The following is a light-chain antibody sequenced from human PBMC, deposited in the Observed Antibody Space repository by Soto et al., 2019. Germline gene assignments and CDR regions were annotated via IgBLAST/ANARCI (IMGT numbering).Light chain of an antibody. J-gene: IGKJ5*01. V-gene: IGKV3-15*01. CDR1: QSVRTK. CDR2: GAS. CDR3: QPYNSWPPIT. Sequence: EIVITQSPDTLYVSPGAGATLSCRASQSVRTKLAWYQQKAGQAPRLLIYGASTRATGIPDRFSGIGSATEFFLTISSLQSEDFSFYYGQPYNSWPPITFGQGTRLEI.